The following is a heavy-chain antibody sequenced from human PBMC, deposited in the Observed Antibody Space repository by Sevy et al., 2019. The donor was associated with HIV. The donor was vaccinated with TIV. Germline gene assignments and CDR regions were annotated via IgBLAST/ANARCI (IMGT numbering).Heavy chain of an antibody. J-gene: IGHJ2*01. CDR2: VWYDESNK. V-gene: IGHV3-33*01. CDR3: ARDASGLRYFDWLRYFDL. D-gene: IGHD3-9*01. CDR1: GFTFSTYG. Sequence: GGSLRLSCAASGFTFSTYGMHWVRQAPGKGLEWVAVVWYDESNKYYADSMKGRFTVSRDNSKSTLYLQMNSLRAEDTAVYYCARDASGLRYFDWLRYFDLWGRGTLVTVSS.